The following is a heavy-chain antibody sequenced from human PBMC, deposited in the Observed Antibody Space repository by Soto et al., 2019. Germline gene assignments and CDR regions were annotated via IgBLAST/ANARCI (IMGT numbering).Heavy chain of an antibody. CDR1: GFTFSSYA. Sequence: EVRLVESGGGLVQRGGSLRLSCAASGFTFSSYAMTWVRQAPGKGLEWVSIISVRGGGTYYGDSVKGRFTISRDNSINTLYLQMNSLRVEDTAVYYCAKDRPYIAADGTVGMDVWGQGTTVTVSS. J-gene: IGHJ6*02. CDR3: AKDRPYIAADGTVGMDV. V-gene: IGHV3-23*04. CDR2: ISVRGGGT. D-gene: IGHD6-13*01.